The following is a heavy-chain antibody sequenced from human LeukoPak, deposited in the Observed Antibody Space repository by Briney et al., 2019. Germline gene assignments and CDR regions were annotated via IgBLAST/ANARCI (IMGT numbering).Heavy chain of an antibody. CDR3: ARVKYCSGGSCYRAGFDY. J-gene: IGHJ4*02. CDR1: GYSISSGYY. Sequence: SETLSLTCTVSGYSISSGYYWGWIRQPPGKGLEWIGSIYHSGSTYYNPSLKSRVTISVDTSKNQFSLKLSSVTAADTAVYYCARVKYCSGGSCYRAGFDYWGQGTLVTVSS. V-gene: IGHV4-38-2*02. D-gene: IGHD2-15*01. CDR2: IYHSGST.